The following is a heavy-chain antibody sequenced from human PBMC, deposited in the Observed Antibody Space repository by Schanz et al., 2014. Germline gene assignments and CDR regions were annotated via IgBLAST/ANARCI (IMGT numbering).Heavy chain of an antibody. D-gene: IGHD1-26*01. V-gene: IGHV3-23*04. Sequence: EVQLVESGGGLVQPGGSLRLSCAASGFTFSSYSMNWVRQAPGKGLDWVSIISGTGSTPYYADSVKGRYTISRDNSKNTLYLQMNSLRAEDTAIYYCAKGRTVWSGSDRKYYFDYWGQGTLVTVSS. J-gene: IGHJ4*02. CDR1: GFTFSSYS. CDR2: ISGTGSTP. CDR3: AKGRTVWSGSDRKYYFDY.